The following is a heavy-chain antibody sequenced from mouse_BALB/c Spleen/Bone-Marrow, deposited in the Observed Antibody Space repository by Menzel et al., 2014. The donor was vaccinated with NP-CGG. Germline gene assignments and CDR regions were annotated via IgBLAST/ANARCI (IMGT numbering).Heavy chain of an antibody. CDR2: IHPSDTET. CDR1: GYSFTSYW. Sequence: QVQLQQSGAELVRPGASVKLSCKASGYSFTSYWMNWVKQRPRHGLEWIGMIHPSDTETRLNQRFKDKATLTVDKSSSTAYMQLNSPTSEDSAVYYCARLEGNYGSTFAYWGQGTLVTVSA. D-gene: IGHD1-1*01. J-gene: IGHJ3*01. V-gene: IGHV1-52*01. CDR3: ARLEGNYGSTFAY.